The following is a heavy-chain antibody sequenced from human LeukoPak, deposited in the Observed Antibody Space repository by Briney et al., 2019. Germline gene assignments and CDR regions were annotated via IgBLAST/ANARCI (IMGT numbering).Heavy chain of an antibody. J-gene: IGHJ5*02. V-gene: IGHV4-34*01. CDR1: GGSFSGYY. CDR2: INHSGST. CDR3: ARGRGYCSSTSCRINWFDP. D-gene: IGHD2-2*01. Sequence: PSETLSLTCAVYGGSFSGYYWSWIRQPPGKGLEWIGEINHSGSTNYNPSLKCRVTISVDMSKNQFSLKLSSVTAADTAVYYCARGRGYCSSTSCRINWFDPWGQGTLVTVSS.